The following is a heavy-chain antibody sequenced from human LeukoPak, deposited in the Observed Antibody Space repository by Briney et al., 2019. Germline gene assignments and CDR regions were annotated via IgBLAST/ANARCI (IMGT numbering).Heavy chain of an antibody. CDR3: ARDEGTAATGY. D-gene: IGHD2-15*01. Sequence: GASVKVSCKASGYTFTGYYVHWVRQAPGQGLEWMGWINPNSGGINYAQRFQGRVTMTRDTSISTAYMELSRLRSDDTAVYYCARDEGTAATGYWGQGTLVTVSS. CDR1: GYTFTGYY. V-gene: IGHV1-2*02. J-gene: IGHJ4*02. CDR2: INPNSGGI.